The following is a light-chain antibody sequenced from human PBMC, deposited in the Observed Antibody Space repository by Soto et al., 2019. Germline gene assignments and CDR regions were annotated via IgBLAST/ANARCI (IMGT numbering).Light chain of an antibody. CDR3: YQYDSSPWR. J-gene: IGKJ1*01. CDR1: QIFSGNY. Sequence: TQSPVTLSLSPGETSTLSCRSTQIFSGNYLAWYQQKPVHSPRLLIYDASRSVTGIPDRFSGSGSGTDFTLTISRLEPEDFGVYFCYQYDSSPWRFGQGTKVDLK. V-gene: IGKV3-20*01. CDR2: DAS.